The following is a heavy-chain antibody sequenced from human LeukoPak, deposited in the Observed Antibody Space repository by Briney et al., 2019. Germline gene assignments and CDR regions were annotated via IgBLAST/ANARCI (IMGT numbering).Heavy chain of an antibody. J-gene: IGHJ4*02. Sequence: GGSLRLSCAASGFTLSSYSMKWVRQAPGKGLEWVSSISSSSSYIYYADSVKGRFTISRDNAKNSLYLQMNSLRAEDTAVYYCARSFLSIAAAATDYWGQGTLVTVSS. D-gene: IGHD6-13*01. CDR3: ARSFLSIAAAATDY. CDR1: GFTLSSYS. CDR2: ISSSSSYI. V-gene: IGHV3-21*01.